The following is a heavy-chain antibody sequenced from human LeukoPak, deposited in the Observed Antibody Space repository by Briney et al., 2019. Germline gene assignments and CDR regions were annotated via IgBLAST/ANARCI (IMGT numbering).Heavy chain of an antibody. CDR2: ISGSGGST. V-gene: IGHV3-23*01. CDR1: GFTFSSYA. D-gene: IGHD6-19*01. Sequence: GGSLRLSCAASGFTFSSYAMSRVRQAPGKGLEWVSAISGSGGSTYYADSVKGRFTISRDNSKNTLYLQMNSLRAEDTAVYYCAKDPIAVAGGGWFDPWGQGTLVTVSS. J-gene: IGHJ5*02. CDR3: AKDPIAVAGGGWFDP.